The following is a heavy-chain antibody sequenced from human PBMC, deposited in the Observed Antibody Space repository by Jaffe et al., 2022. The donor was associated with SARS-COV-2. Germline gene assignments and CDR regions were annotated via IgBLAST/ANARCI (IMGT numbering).Heavy chain of an antibody. V-gene: IGHV3-33*01. CDR1: GFTFSSYG. CDR2: IWYDGSNK. J-gene: IGHJ4*02. Sequence: QVQLVESGGGVVQPGRSLRLSCAASGFTFSSYGMHWVRQAPGKGLEWVAVIWYDGSNKYYADSVKGRFTISRDNSKNTLYLQMNSLRAEDTAVYYCARAPTYYYDSSGYYDYWGQGTLVTVSS. D-gene: IGHD3-22*01. CDR3: ARAPTYYYDSSGYYDY.